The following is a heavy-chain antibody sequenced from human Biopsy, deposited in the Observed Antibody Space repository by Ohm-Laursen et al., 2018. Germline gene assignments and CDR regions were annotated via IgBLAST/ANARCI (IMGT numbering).Heavy chain of an antibody. Sequence: SLRLSCAASGFTYTTFAMSWVRQAPGKGLEWLSYISPTADIIFDTDSVKGRFTISRDNSKNTLSLQMNSLRAEDTAIYYCTCRYGDSPLWGQGTMVTVSS. CDR3: TCRYGDSPL. CDR1: GFTYTTFA. J-gene: IGHJ3*01. V-gene: IGHV3-23*01. CDR2: ISPTADII. D-gene: IGHD4-17*01.